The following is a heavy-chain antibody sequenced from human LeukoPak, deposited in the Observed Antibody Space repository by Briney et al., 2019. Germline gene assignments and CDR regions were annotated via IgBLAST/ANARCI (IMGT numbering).Heavy chain of an antibody. V-gene: IGHV3-23*01. J-gene: IGHJ4*02. CDR3: VKERLTTTTFDS. D-gene: IGHD4-11*01. Sequence: PGGSLRLSCAASGFTFSTYAMSWVRQAPGKGLEWVSLISGSGGSTYYADSVKGRFTISRDNGKNTLSLQMSSLRAEDTALYYCVKERLTTTTFDSWGRGTLVTVSS. CDR2: ISGSGGST. CDR1: GFTFSTYA.